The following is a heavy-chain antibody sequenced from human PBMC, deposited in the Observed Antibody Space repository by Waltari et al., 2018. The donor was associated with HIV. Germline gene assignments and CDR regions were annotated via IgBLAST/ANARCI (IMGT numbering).Heavy chain of an antibody. V-gene: IGHV3-43*01. J-gene: IGHJ6*02. Sequence: EVQLVESGGVVVQPGGSVRLSCAASGFTFDYFSMHWALQAPGKGLEWVSLISWDGGSTYYADSVKGRFTISRDNSKNSLYLQMNSLRTEDTALYYCAKDIGGYDSFYYYYGMDVWGQGTTVTVSS. CDR1: GFTFDYFS. CDR2: ISWDGGST. D-gene: IGHD5-12*01. CDR3: AKDIGGYDSFYYYYGMDV.